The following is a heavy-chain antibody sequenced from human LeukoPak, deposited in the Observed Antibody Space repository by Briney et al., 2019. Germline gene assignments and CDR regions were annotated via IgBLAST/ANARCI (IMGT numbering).Heavy chain of an antibody. CDR1: GDSINSYY. V-gene: IGHV4-4*07. D-gene: IGHD3-22*01. CDR2: MYTSGT. Sequence: LETLSLTCTVSGDSINSYYWSWLRQPAGKGLEWIGRMYTSGTDYNPSLKSRVTMSVDTSKNQFSLKLSSVTAADTAVYYCARAGTDGYSHFDYWGQGTLVTVSS. J-gene: IGHJ4*02. CDR3: ARAGTDGYSHFDY.